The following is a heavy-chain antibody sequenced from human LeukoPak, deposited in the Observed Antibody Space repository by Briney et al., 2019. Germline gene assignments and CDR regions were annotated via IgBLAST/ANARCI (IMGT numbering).Heavy chain of an antibody. V-gene: IGHV3-53*01. J-gene: IGHJ6*02. CDR2: IYGGGST. Sequence: GGSLRLSCAASGFTVSSNYMSWVRQAPGKGLEWVSVIYGGGSTYYADSVKGRFTISRDNSKNTLYLQMNSLRAEDTAVYYCARADYRSYYGMDVWGQGTTVTVSS. CDR3: ARADYRSYYGMDV. D-gene: IGHD4-11*01. CDR1: GFTVSSNY.